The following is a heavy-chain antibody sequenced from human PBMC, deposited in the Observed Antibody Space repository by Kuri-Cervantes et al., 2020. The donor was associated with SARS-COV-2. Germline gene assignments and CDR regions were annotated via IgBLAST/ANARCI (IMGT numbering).Heavy chain of an antibody. J-gene: IGHJ4*02. Sequence: GESLKISCVASGFVFSDSAIHWVRQASGKGLEWVGRIRSKTNSHATSYAASVKGRFTISRDDSKHTAFLQMNGLKPEDSAVYYCTVRLQPEGVFGYWGPGTLVTVSS. CDR1: GFVFSDSA. CDR2: IRSKTNSHAT. V-gene: IGHV3-73*01. CDR3: TVRLQPEGVFGY. D-gene: IGHD2-8*01.